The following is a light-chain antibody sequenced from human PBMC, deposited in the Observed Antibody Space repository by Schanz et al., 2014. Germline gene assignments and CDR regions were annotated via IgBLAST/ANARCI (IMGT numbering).Light chain of an antibody. CDR1: QSIANY. V-gene: IGKV3-11*01. CDR3: QQRSNWPPLT. Sequence: EIVMTQSPATLSVSPGETATLSCRASQSIANYLAWYQQKPGQAPRLLIYDASDRATGIPDRFSGSGSGTDFTLTISSVEPEDSAVYYCQQRSNWPPLTFGGGTKVEIK. CDR2: DAS. J-gene: IGKJ4*01.